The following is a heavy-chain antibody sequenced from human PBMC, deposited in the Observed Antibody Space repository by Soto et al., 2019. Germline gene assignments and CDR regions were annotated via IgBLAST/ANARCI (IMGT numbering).Heavy chain of an antibody. Sequence: QVQLVQSGAEVKKPGASVKVSCKASGCTFTRYGVSWVRQAPGQGLEWMGWINVYNGNTNYAKKLQGRVTMTTDTSTSTAYLDLRRLISDDTAVYFCARDTSRGEYDYWGQGTRVTVSS. CDR1: GCTFTRYG. CDR2: INVYNGNT. J-gene: IGHJ4*02. V-gene: IGHV1-18*01. CDR3: ARDTSRGEYDY. D-gene: IGHD3-10*01.